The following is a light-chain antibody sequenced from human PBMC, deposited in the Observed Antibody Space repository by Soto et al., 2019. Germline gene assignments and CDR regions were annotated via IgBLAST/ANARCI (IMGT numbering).Light chain of an antibody. CDR1: QDIKNY. Sequence: DIQMTQSPSSLSASVGDRVTITFQASQDIKNYLNWYQQKPGKAPKLLMYLASTLETGVPSRFSGGGSGTHFTFTISNLQPEDIATYYCQQFDDLQRTFGVGNQVDI. CDR3: QQFDDLQRT. CDR2: LAS. V-gene: IGKV1-33*01. J-gene: IGKJ4*01.